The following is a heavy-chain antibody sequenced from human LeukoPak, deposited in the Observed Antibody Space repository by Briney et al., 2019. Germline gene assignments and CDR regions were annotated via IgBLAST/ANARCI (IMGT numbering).Heavy chain of an antibody. J-gene: IGHJ4*02. CDR1: GYTFTGYY. CDR2: INPNSGGT. Sequence: GASVKVSCKASGYTFTGYYMHWVRQAPGQGLEWMGWINPNSGGTNYAQKFQGRVTMTRDTSISTAYMELSRLRSDDTAVYYCARGVRVVVVPAATRFWGQGTLVTVSS. CDR3: ARGVRVVVVPAATRF. V-gene: IGHV1-2*02. D-gene: IGHD2-2*01.